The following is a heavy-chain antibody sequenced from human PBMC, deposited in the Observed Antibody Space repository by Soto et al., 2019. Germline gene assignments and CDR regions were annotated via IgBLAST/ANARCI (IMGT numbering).Heavy chain of an antibody. CDR3: AHTLYGWPFDP. D-gene: IGHD2-8*02. J-gene: IGHJ5*02. Sequence: QITLKESGPTLVKPTQTLTLTCTFSGFSLSTSGVGVGWIRQPPGKALEWLALIYWDDDKRYSPSLKSRLTXTXVTSKNQVVLTLTNMDPVDTATYYCAHTLYGWPFDPWGQGTLVTVSS. V-gene: IGHV2-5*02. CDR1: GFSLSTSGVG. CDR2: IYWDDDK.